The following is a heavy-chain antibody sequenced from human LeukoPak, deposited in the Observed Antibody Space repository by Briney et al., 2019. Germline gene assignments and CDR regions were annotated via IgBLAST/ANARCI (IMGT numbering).Heavy chain of an antibody. CDR1: GGSFSGYY. CDR3: ARGIGRNYYDSSGYSPRRYGMDV. Sequence: SDTLSLPCAVYGGSFSGYYWSWIRQPPGKGLEWIGEINHSGSTNYNPSLKSRVPISVHTSKNQFSLKLSSVTAADTAVYYCARGIGRNYYDSSGYSPRRYGMDVWGQGTTVTVSS. D-gene: IGHD3-22*01. J-gene: IGHJ6*02. CDR2: INHSGST. V-gene: IGHV4-34*01.